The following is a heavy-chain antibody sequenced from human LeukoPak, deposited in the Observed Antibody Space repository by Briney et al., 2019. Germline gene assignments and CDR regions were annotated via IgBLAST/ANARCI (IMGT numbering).Heavy chain of an antibody. CDR3: ARGLYGDYPWYY. J-gene: IGHJ4*02. D-gene: IGHD4-17*01. Sequence: SESLSLICTLSGASISSYYWSWTRQPPGKGLEWLGYIYYSESTNYNPSLKIRVTMSVDTSKNQFSLKLSSVTAADTAVYYCARGLYGDYPWYYWGQGTLVTVSS. V-gene: IGHV4-59*01. CDR1: GASISSYY. CDR2: IYYSEST.